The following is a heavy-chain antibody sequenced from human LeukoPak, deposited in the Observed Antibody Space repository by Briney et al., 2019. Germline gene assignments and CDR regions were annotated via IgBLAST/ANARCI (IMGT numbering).Heavy chain of an antibody. CDR1: GYTFTSYD. Sequence: ASVKVSCKASGYTFTSYDINWVRQATGQGLEWMGWMNPNSGNTGCAQKFQGRVTMTRNTSISTAYMELSSLRSEDTAVYYCASHYDLDAFDIWGQGTMVTVSS. D-gene: IGHD3-22*01. CDR2: MNPNSGNT. CDR3: ASHYDLDAFDI. V-gene: IGHV1-8*01. J-gene: IGHJ3*02.